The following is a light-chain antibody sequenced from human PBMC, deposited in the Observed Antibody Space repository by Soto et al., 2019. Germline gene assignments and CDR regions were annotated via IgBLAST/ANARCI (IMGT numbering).Light chain of an antibody. CDR2: GAS. J-gene: IGKJ5*01. Sequence: EIVLTQSPGTLSLSPGERVTLSCRASQSVTTRLAWYPHKPGQAPTLLMSGASNRASGVPVRFSGSGSGTDFTLTRTRLEPEDFALYYCQQYGGSPITFGLGTRLEIK. CDR1: QSVTTR. CDR3: QQYGGSPIT. V-gene: IGKV3-20*01.